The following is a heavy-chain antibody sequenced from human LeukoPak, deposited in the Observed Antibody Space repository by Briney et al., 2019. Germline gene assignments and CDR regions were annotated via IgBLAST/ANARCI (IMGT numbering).Heavy chain of an antibody. J-gene: IGHJ4*02. CDR3: AKGFEYSSSSVY. V-gene: IGHV3-30*02. CDR2: IRYDGSNK. Sequence: GGSLRLSCAASGFTFSSYGMHWVRQAPGKGVERVAFIRYDGSNKYYADSVKGRFTISRDNSKNTLCLQMNSLRAEDTAVYYCAKGFEYSSSSVYWGQGTLVTVSS. D-gene: IGHD6-6*01. CDR1: GFTFSSYG.